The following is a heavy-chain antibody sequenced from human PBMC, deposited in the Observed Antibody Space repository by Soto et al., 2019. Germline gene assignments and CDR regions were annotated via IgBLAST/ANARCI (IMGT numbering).Heavy chain of an antibody. CDR2: ISTSSSNI. D-gene: IGHD3-10*01. Sequence: CISQTPRKGLDWVSTISTSSSNIFYAASVKGRFTVSRDNAKNTLYLQMDNLRAEDTAVYFCARGLRGVPVAADLDNSGQPTLVTRSS. CDR3: ARGLRGVPVAADLDN. V-gene: IGHV3-21*06. J-gene: IGHJ4*02.